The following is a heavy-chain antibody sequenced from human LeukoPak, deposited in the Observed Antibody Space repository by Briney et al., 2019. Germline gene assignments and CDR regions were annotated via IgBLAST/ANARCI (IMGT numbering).Heavy chain of an antibody. J-gene: IGHJ5*02. Sequence: PSETLSLTCAVYGGSFSGYYWSWIRQPPGKGLEWIGEINHSGSTNHNPSLKSRVTISVDTSKNQFSLKLSSVTAADTAVYYCASFSAYGDYGTWGQGTLVTVSS. CDR2: INHSGST. V-gene: IGHV4-34*01. CDR1: GGSFSGYY. D-gene: IGHD4-17*01. CDR3: ASFSAYGDYGT.